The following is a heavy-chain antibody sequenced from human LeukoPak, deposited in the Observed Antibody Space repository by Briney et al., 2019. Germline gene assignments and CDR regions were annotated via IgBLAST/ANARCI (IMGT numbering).Heavy chain of an antibody. J-gene: IGHJ3*02. CDR3: AREAGDNAFDI. V-gene: IGHV1-2*02. Sequence: GASVKVSCKASGYTFTDYYMHWVRQAPGQGLGWMGWINPNSGGTNYVQKFQGRVTMTRDTSISTAYMEVSRLRSDDTAVYYCAREAGDNAFDIWGQGTMVTVSS. D-gene: IGHD2-21*01. CDR2: INPNSGGT. CDR1: GYTFTDYY.